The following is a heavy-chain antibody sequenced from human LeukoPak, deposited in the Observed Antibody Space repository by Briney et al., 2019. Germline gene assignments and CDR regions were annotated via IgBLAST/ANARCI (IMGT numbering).Heavy chain of an antibody. CDR1: GFTFSSSG. Sequence: GRSLRLSCAASGFTFSSSGMHWVRQAPGKGLEWVAVIWYDGSNKYYADSVKGRFTISRDNSKNTLYLQMNSLRAEDTAVYYCARGDYYYGSGSYIDYWGQGTLVTVSS. CDR2: IWYDGSNK. D-gene: IGHD3-10*01. J-gene: IGHJ4*02. CDR3: ARGDYYYGSGSYIDY. V-gene: IGHV3-33*01.